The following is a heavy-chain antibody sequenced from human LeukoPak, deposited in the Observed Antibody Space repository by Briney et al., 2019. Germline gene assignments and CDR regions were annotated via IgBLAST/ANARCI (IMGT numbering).Heavy chain of an antibody. Sequence: SETLSLTCTVSGYSISSGYYWGWIRQPPGKGLEWIGSIYHSGSTYYNPSLKSRVTISVDTSKNQFSLKLSSVTAADTAVYYCARAWELLNQAWFGPWGQGTLVTVSS. CDR3: ARAWELLNQAWFGP. V-gene: IGHV4-38-2*02. CDR2: IYHSGST. J-gene: IGHJ5*02. CDR1: GYSISSGYY. D-gene: IGHD1-26*01.